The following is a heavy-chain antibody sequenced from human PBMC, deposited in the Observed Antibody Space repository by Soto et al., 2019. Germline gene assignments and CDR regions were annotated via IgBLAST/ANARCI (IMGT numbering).Heavy chain of an antibody. V-gene: IGHV3-23*01. Sequence: GGSLRLSCAASGFTFSSYAMSWVRQAPGKGLEWVSAISGSGGSTCYADSVKGRFTISRDNSKNTLYLQMNSLRAEDTAVYYCAKDESYSRRGKTYYWGQGNLVTVSS. D-gene: IGHD6-13*01. CDR2: ISGSGGST. J-gene: IGHJ4*02. CDR1: GFTFSSYA. CDR3: AKDESYSRRGKTYY.